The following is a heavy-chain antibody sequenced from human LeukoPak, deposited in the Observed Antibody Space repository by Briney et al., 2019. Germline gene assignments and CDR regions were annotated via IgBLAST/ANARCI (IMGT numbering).Heavy chain of an antibody. Sequence: SETLSLTCAVYGGSFSGYYWGWIRQPPGKWLEWIGSIYYSGSTYYNPSLKSRVTISVDTSKNQFSLKLSSVTAADTAVYYCARRGVLRYFDWLRGGSVFDIWGQGIMVTVSS. D-gene: IGHD3-9*01. V-gene: IGHV4-39*01. CDR1: GGSFSGYY. CDR3: ARRGVLRYFDWLRGGSVFDI. J-gene: IGHJ3*02. CDR2: IYYSGST.